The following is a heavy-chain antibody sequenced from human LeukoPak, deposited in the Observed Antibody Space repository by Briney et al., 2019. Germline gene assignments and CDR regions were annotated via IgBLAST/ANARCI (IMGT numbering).Heavy chain of an antibody. CDR2: IIPILGIA. CDR3: ARDLPPYYFDY. J-gene: IGHJ4*02. CDR1: GGIFSSYA. Sequence: SVKVSCKASGGIFSSYAISWVRQAPGQGLEWMGRIIPILGIANYAQKFQGRVTITADESTSTAYMDLSSLRSEDTAVYYCARDLPPYYFDYWGQGTLVTVSS. V-gene: IGHV1-69*04.